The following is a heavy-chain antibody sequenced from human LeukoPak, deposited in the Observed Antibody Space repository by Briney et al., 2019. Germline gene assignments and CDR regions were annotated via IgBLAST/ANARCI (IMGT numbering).Heavy chain of an antibody. CDR3: ARDPGVGSGYYKNDCFDI. J-gene: IGHJ3*02. D-gene: IGHD3-22*01. CDR2: VNSDGTIT. V-gene: IGHV3-74*01. CDR1: GFTFSSHW. Sequence: GGSLRLSCAASGFTFSSHWMHWVRQGPGKGVVWVARVNSDGTITDYADFVKGRFTTSRDNARNTLVLQMNSLRAEDTAVYYCARDPGVGSGYYKNDCFDIWGQGTMVTVSA.